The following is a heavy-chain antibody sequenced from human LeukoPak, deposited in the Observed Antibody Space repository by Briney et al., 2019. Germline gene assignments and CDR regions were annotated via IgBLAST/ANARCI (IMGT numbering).Heavy chain of an antibody. CDR2: TYYRSKWYN. CDR3: ARGRRNTMIEPENLFDP. Sequence: SQTLSLTCAISGDSVSSNSAAWNWIRQSPSRGLEWLGRTYYRSKWYNDYAVSVKGRITINPDTSKNQFSLQLNSVTPEDTAWYYCARGRRNTMIEPENLFDPWGQGTLVTVSS. CDR1: GDSVSSNSAA. J-gene: IGHJ5*02. D-gene: IGHD3-22*01. V-gene: IGHV6-1*01.